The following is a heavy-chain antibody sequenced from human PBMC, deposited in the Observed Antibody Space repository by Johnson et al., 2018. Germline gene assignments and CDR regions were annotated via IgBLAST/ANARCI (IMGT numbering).Heavy chain of an antibody. D-gene: IGHD6-19*01. Sequence: QVQLRESGPGLVKPSETLSLTCTVSGGSISSGSYYWGWIRQPPGKGLEWIGSIYYSGSTYYNPSLKSRVAISVDTSKNHFSLKLSSVTAADTAVYYCARGTEQWLVQDAFDIWGQGTMVTVSS. V-gene: IGHV4-39*07. J-gene: IGHJ3*02. CDR2: IYYSGST. CDR1: GGSISSGSYY. CDR3: ARGTEQWLVQDAFDI.